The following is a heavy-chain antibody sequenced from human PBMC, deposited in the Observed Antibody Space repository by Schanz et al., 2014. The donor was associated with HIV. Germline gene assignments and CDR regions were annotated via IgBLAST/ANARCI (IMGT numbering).Heavy chain of an antibody. CDR2: ISWNRGRL. CDR1: GFTFDSQS. D-gene: IGHD1-26*01. J-gene: IGHJ6*02. Sequence: EVQLLESGGGLVQPGGSLRLSCAASGFTFDSQSMNWVRQAPGKGLEWVSGISWNRGRLGYGDAVKGRFTVSRDNANNFLYLQMNDLRVEDTAVYYCAKGIMGATEYYYGMDVWGQGTTVIVSS. V-gene: IGHV3-9*01. CDR3: AKGIMGATEYYYGMDV.